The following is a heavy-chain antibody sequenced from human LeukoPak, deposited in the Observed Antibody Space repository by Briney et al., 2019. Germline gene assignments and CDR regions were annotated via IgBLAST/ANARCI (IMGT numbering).Heavy chain of an antibody. CDR2: IKRKADGGTT. J-gene: IGHJ3*02. CDR1: GFTFTNAW. V-gene: IGHV3-15*01. Sequence: AGGSLRLSCAASGFTFTNAWMNWVRQAPGKGLQWVGPIKRKADGGTTDYATPVKGRFTISRDDSKNTLFLQMNSLQTEDTAVYYCTTNDAFDIWGQGTMVTVSS. CDR3: TTNDAFDI.